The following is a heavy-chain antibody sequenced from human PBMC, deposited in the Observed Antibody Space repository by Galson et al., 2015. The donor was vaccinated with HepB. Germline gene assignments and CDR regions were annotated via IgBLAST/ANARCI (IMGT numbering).Heavy chain of an antibody. V-gene: IGHV1-46*01. J-gene: IGHJ4*02. D-gene: IGHD3-10*01. Sequence: SVKVSXXXSGYAXINYYIHWVRQAPGQGLEWMGMINPGGGTTNYAQKFQGRVTMTGDTSTSTVYMDLYSLRSDDTAVYFCARVSLGSGTQGLDYWGPGTLXXXSS. CDR1: GYAXINYY. CDR2: INPGGGTT. CDR3: ARVSLGSGTQGLDY.